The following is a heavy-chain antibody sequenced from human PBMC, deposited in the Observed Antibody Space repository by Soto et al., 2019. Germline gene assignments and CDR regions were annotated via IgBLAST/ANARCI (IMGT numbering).Heavy chain of an antibody. Sequence: EVQLVESGGGLVQPGGSLRLPCAASGFTFSRYWMHWVRQAPGKGLVWVSRINSDGSSTSYADSVKGRFTISRDNAKNTLYLQMSGLRAEDTAVYYCARDTGGDYYSGSGSYYSHYSCVAGWGKGTTVTVSS. CDR1: GFTFSRYW. CDR2: INSDGSST. D-gene: IGHD3-10*01. CDR3: ARDTGGDYYSGSGSYYSHYSCVAG. V-gene: IGHV3-74*01. J-gene: IGHJ6*03.